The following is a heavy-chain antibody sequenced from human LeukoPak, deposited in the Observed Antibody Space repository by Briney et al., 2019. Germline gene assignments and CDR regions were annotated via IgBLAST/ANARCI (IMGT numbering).Heavy chain of an antibody. CDR1: GFTFSGYW. Sequence: PGGSLRLSCAASGFTFSGYWMHWVRQVPGKGLVWVSRINSDGSSTKYADSVKGRITISRDNAKSTLYLKMNSLRAEDTAVYYCARGRDSSAYPYFDYWGQGTLVTVSS. V-gene: IGHV3-74*01. CDR2: INSDGSST. D-gene: IGHD3-22*01. J-gene: IGHJ4*02. CDR3: ARGRDSSAYPYFDY.